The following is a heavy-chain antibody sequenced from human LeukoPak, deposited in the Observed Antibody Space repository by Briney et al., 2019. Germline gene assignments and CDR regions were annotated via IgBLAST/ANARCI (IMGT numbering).Heavy chain of an antibody. CDR3: ARGSTYLDY. J-gene: IGHJ4*02. CDR1: GFTFSSYS. CDR2: ITSSSSYI. Sequence: GGSLRLSCAASGFTFSSYSMNWVRQAPGKGLEWVSSITSSSSYIYYADSVKGRFTISRDNPEKSLFLQMDSLRAEDTAVYYCARGSTYLDYWGQGTLVTVSS. V-gene: IGHV3-21*01. D-gene: IGHD2/OR15-2a*01.